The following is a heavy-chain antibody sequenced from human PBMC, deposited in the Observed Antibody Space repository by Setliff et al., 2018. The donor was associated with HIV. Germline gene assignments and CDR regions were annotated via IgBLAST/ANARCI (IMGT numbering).Heavy chain of an antibody. CDR1: GYTFTTYA. J-gene: IGHJ4*02. CDR3: ARDPNQVGAVAGPLDY. D-gene: IGHD6-19*01. CDR2: INGGNGNT. Sequence: ASVKVSCKASGYTFTTYAMHWVRQAPGQRLEWMGWINGGNGNTEYSQKFQGRVTITRDISASTAYMELSSLSSEDTAVYYFARDPNQVGAVAGPLDYGGQGTLVTVS. V-gene: IGHV1-3*01.